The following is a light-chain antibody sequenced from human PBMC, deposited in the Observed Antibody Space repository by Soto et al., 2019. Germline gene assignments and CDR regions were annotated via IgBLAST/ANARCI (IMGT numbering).Light chain of an antibody. CDR1: QNIVYNSNNKNY. V-gene: IGKV4-1*01. CDR2: WAS. J-gene: IGKJ2*01. CDR3: QQYYGTPYT. Sequence: DIVMTQSPDSLAVSLGERATINCKSSQNIVYNSNNKNYLAWYQQKPGQAPKLLLNWASTRESGVPDRFSGSGSGTDFTLAINSLQAEDVAVYYCQQYYGTPYTFGQGTKLEIK.